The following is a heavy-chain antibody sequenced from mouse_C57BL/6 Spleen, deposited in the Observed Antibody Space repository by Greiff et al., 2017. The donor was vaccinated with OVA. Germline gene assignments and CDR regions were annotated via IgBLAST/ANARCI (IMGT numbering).Heavy chain of an antibody. J-gene: IGHJ1*03. D-gene: IGHD1-1*02. CDR3: ARWWDWYFGV. Sequence: QVQLKQSGPELVKPGASVKISCKASGYSFTSYYIHWVKQRPGQGLEWIGWIYPGSGNTKYNEKFKGKATLTADTSSSTAYMQLSSLTSEDSAVYYCARWWDWYFGVWGTGTTVTVSS. CDR1: GYSFTSYY. CDR2: IYPGSGNT. V-gene: IGHV1-66*01.